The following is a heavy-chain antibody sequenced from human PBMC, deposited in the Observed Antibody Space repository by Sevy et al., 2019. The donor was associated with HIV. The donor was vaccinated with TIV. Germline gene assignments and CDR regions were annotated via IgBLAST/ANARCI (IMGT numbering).Heavy chain of an antibody. CDR3: ARDHPGYCSSTSCYRKPIFFDY. CDR2: ISSSSSTI. CDR1: GFTLSSYS. Sequence: GGSLRLSCAASGFTLSSYSMNWVRQAPGKGLEWVSYISSSSSTIYYADSVKGRFTISRDNAKNSLYLQMNSLRAEDTAVYYCARDHPGYCSSTSCYRKPIFFDYWGQGTLVTVSS. V-gene: IGHV3-48*01. J-gene: IGHJ4*02. D-gene: IGHD2-2*02.